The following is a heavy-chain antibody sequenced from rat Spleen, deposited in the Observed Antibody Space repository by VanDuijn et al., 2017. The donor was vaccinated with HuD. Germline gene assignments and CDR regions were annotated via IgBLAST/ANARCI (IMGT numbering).Heavy chain of an antibody. D-gene: IGHD1-9*01. CDR1: GFTFSRYN. Sequence: EVQLVESGGGLVQPGRSLKLSCAASGFTFSRYNMHWIRQAPTRGLEWVASISPTGDSTYYRDSVKGRFIISRDNAKSTLYLQMDSLRSEDTATYYCARRGHTMGITTPTGSPDYWGQGVMVTVSS. V-gene: IGHV5-19*01. J-gene: IGHJ2*01. CDR2: ISPTGDST. CDR3: ARRGHTMGITTPTGSPDY.